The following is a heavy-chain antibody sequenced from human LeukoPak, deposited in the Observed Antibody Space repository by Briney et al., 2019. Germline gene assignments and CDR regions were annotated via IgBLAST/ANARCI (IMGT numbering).Heavy chain of an antibody. CDR3: ARDRAFRRSPLYAFDI. CDR1: GYTFTSYY. V-gene: IGHV1-46*01. J-gene: IGHJ3*02. CDR2: INPSGGST. Sequence: GASVKVSCKASGYTFTSYYMHWVRQAPGQGLEWMEIINPSGGSTSYAQKFQGRVTMTRGTSTSTVYMELSSLRSEDTAVYYCARDRAFRRSPLYAFDIWGQGTMVTVSS.